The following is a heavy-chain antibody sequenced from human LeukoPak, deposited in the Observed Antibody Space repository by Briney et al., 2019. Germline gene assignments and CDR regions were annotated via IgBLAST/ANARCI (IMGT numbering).Heavy chain of an antibody. Sequence: GASVKVSCKASGYTFTSYGISWVRQAPGRGLEWMGWISAYNGNTNYAQKLQGRVTMTTDTSTSTAYMELRSLRSDDTAVYYCAREGLLVYYDYPDYWGQGTLVTVSS. CDR2: ISAYNGNT. CDR1: GYTFTSYG. V-gene: IGHV1-18*01. J-gene: IGHJ4*02. D-gene: IGHD3-22*01. CDR3: AREGLLVYYDYPDY.